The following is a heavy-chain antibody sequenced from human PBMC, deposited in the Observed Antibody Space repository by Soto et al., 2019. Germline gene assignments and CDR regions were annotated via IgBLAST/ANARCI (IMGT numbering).Heavy chain of an antibody. CDR2: IYTSGST. CDR1: GGSISSYY. J-gene: IGHJ6*02. D-gene: IGHD6-13*01. CDR3: ARTSYSSSWYSYYYGMDV. Sequence: TSETLSLTCTVSGGSISSYYWSWIRQPAGKGLEWIGRIYTSGSTNYNPSLKSRVTMSVDTSKNQFSLKLSSVTAADTAVYYCARTSYSSSWYSYYYGMDVWGQGTTVTVSS. V-gene: IGHV4-4*07.